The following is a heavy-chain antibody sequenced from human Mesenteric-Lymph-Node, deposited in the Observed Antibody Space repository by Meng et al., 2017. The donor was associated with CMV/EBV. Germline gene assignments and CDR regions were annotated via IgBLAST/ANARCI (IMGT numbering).Heavy chain of an antibody. CDR1: GGPIRSSSYY. V-gene: IGHV4-39*01. Sequence: QLQLQESGPGLVKPAETLSPTCTVSGGPIRSSSYYWGWIRQRPGKGLEWIGSIYYSGSTYYNPSLKSRVTISVDTSKNQFSLKLSSVTAADTAVYYCARPHYYGSGSSPWFDPWGQGTLVTVPS. D-gene: IGHD3-10*01. CDR2: IYYSGST. CDR3: ARPHYYGSGSSPWFDP. J-gene: IGHJ5*02.